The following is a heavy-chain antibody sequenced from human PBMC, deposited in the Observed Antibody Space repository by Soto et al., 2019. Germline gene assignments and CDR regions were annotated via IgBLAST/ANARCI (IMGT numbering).Heavy chain of an antibody. J-gene: IGHJ4*02. D-gene: IGHD6-13*01. CDR2: IYYSGNT. CDR1: GGSIGSSSYY. Sequence: TSETLSLTCTVSGGSIGSSSYYWGWIRQSPGKGLEWIGNIYYSGNTFYNPSLQSRVAIPVDTSKNQFYLHLSSVTAADTAIFYCASIAAPGTTHFDFWGQGTLVTVSS. CDR3: ASIAAPGTTHFDF. V-gene: IGHV4-39*01.